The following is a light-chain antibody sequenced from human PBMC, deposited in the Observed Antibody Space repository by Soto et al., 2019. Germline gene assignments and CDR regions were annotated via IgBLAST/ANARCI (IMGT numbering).Light chain of an antibody. CDR1: QSISSSY. CDR3: QQYGSSRFT. J-gene: IGKJ3*01. Sequence: EIVLTQSPGTLSLSPGERATLSCRASQSISSSYLAWYQQKPGQAPRLLVYGASSRATGIPDRFSGSGSGTDFTITISRLEPEDFAVYYCQQYGSSRFTFGPGTKVHIK. CDR2: GAS. V-gene: IGKV3-20*01.